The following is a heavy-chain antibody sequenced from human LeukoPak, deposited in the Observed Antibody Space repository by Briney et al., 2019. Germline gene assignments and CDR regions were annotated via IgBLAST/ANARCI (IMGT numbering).Heavy chain of an antibody. V-gene: IGHV3-23*01. CDR3: ANTYYDFWSGNFPLGH. J-gene: IGHJ4*02. CDR1: GFTFSSYA. D-gene: IGHD3-3*01. CDR2: IFIHGGET. Sequence: GGSLRLSCAASGFTFSSYAMSWVRQAPGKGLEWVSGIFIHGGETYHAESVKGRFTTSRDNSKSTLYLQMNSLRADDTAVYYCANTYYDFWSGNFPLGHWGQGTLVTVSS.